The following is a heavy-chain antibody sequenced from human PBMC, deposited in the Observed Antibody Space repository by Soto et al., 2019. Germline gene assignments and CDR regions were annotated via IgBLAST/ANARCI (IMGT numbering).Heavy chain of an antibody. Sequence: ASVKVSCKASGYTFTSYGISWVRQAPGQGLEWMGWISAYNGNTNYAQKLQGRVTMTTDTSTSTAYMELRSLRSDDTAVYYCARDSHLGSSWYLYNWFDPWGQGTLVTVPS. CDR3: ARDSHLGSSWYLYNWFDP. D-gene: IGHD6-13*01. J-gene: IGHJ5*02. V-gene: IGHV1-18*04. CDR1: GYTFTSYG. CDR2: ISAYNGNT.